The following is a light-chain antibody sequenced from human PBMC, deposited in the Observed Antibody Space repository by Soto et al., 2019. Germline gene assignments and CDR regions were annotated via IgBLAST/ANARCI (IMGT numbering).Light chain of an antibody. CDR2: KAS. CDR3: QQYNSYWA. V-gene: IGKV1-5*03. J-gene: IGKJ1*01. CDR1: QGIRTD. Sequence: DIQMTQSPSSLSASVGDRVTITCRASQGIRTDLVWYQQKPGKAPKLLIYKASSLESGVPSRFSGSGSGTEFTLTISSLQPDDFATYYCQQYNSYWAFGQGTKVDIK.